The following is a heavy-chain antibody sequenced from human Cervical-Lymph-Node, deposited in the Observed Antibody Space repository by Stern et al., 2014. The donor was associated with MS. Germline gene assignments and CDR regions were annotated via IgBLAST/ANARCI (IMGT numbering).Heavy chain of an antibody. D-gene: IGHD1-26*01. J-gene: IGHJ4*02. CDR2: IIPIFATT. CDR1: GGTFSSYT. Sequence: VQLVESGAEVKKPGSSVKVSCNVSGGTFSSYTLNWVRQAPGQGLGWMGGIIPIFATTNYPQRFQGKVTITADGSTSTTYLEVSSLTSEDTAVYYCAREGIPGAGGTFDNWGQGTLVIVSS. V-gene: IGHV1-69*01. CDR3: AREGIPGAGGTFDN.